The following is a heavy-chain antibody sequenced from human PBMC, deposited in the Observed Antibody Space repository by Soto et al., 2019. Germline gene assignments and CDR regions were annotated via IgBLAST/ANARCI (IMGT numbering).Heavy chain of an antibody. D-gene: IGHD6-6*01. CDR2: VYHSGST. CDR1: GGSISSGGSF. J-gene: IGHJ4*01. V-gene: IGHV4-30-2*01. Sequence: QLQLQESGSGLVKPSQTLSLTCAVSGGSISSGGSFWSWIRQPPGKGLEWIGHVYHSGSTYHNPSRKSRVTISVDRSKNQFSLKLSSVTAADTAVYYCAGGIAARPLGYWGQGSLVTVSS. CDR3: AGGIAARPLGY.